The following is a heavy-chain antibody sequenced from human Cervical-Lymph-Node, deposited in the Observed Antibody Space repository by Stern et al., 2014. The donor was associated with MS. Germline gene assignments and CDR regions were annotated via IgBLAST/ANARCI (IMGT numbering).Heavy chain of an antibody. CDR2: IIPILGFA. D-gene: IGHD2-15*01. Sequence: QVHLVESGTEVKKPGSSVRLSCKASGDTFSSFSFRWVRQAPGQGLEWMGSIIPILGFAISPQYFQGRVTITADTSTNTAHMELSSLRSEDTAVYYCAKSRQDRNYYYGLDVWGQGTTVTVSS. J-gene: IGHJ6*02. CDR3: AKSRQDRNYYYGLDV. CDR1: GDTFSSFS. V-gene: IGHV1-69*09.